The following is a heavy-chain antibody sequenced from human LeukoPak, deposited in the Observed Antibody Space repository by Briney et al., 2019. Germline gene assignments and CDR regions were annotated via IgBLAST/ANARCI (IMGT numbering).Heavy chain of an antibody. Sequence: PGGSLRLSCAASGFTFSTYSMNWVRQAPGKGLEWVSSISSSSTYIYYADSVKGRFTISRDNAKNSLYLQMNSLRAEDTAVYYCARDGAVAATSDYWGQGTLVTVSS. CDR1: GFTFSTYS. CDR2: ISSSSTYI. V-gene: IGHV3-21*01. J-gene: IGHJ4*02. D-gene: IGHD6-19*01. CDR3: ARDGAVAATSDY.